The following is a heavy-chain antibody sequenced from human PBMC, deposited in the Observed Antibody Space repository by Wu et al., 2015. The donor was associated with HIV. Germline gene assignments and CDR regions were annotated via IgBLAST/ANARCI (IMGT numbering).Heavy chain of an antibody. CDR2: IVVGSGYT. V-gene: IGHV1-58*02. Sequence: QMQLVQSGPEVKKPGTSVKVSCKASGFTFTSSAMQWVRQARGQRLEWIGWIVVGSGYTNYAQKFQERVTITRDMSTSTAYMELSSLRSEDTAVYFCAAITNILPGQEGYGMDVWGQGTTVTVSS. J-gene: IGHJ6*02. CDR3: AAITNILPGQEGYGMDV. D-gene: IGHD2-2*01. CDR1: GFTFTSSA.